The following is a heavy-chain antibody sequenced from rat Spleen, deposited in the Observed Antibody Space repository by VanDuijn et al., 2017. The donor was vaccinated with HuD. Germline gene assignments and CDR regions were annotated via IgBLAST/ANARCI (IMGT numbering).Heavy chain of an antibody. CDR1: GFTFSDYN. D-gene: IGHD1-4*01. CDR3: ARQGRDWYFDF. V-gene: IGHV5S10*01. Sequence: EVQLVESGGGLVQPGRSLKLSCAASGFTFSDYNMAWVRQAPMKGLEWVATIIYDGSRTYYRDSVKGRFTISRDNAKSTLYLQMDSLRSEDTATYYCARQGRDWYFDFWGPGTMVTVSS. J-gene: IGHJ1*01. CDR2: IIYDGSRT.